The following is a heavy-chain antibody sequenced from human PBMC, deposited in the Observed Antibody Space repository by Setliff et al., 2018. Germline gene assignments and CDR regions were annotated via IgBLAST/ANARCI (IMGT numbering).Heavy chain of an antibody. CDR3: ARIFITYSSSSEVTNAY. Sequence: SGPTLVNPTETLTLTCSVSGFSLSNSLMGVSWIRQPPGKALEWLALIFSKDEKSYNTSLKTRLTTSKDTSKSQVVLTMTNVDPVDTATYYCARIFITYSSSSEVTNAYWGRGALVTVSS. J-gene: IGHJ4*02. D-gene: IGHD6-6*01. V-gene: IGHV2-26*01. CDR2: IFSKDEK. CDR1: GFSLSNSLMG.